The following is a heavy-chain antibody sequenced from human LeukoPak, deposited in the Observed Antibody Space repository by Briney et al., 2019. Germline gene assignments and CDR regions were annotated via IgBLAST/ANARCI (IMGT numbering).Heavy chain of an antibody. CDR3: ARQYYHDCSGPFDP. CDR2: MFYSGST. D-gene: IGHD3-22*01. Sequence: NSSETLSLTCTVSGGSISSNNYYWGWIRQPPGKGLEWIGCMFYSGSTNYNPSLKSRVTISVDTSKNQFSLRLSSVTAADTAVYYCARQYYHDCSGPFDPWGQGTLVTVSS. V-gene: IGHV4-61*05. CDR1: GGSISSNNYY. J-gene: IGHJ5*02.